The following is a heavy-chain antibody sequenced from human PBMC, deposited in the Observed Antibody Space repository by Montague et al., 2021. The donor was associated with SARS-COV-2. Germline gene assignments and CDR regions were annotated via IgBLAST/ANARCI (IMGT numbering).Heavy chain of an antibody. Sequence: SETLSLTCTVSGGSISSYYWSWIRQPPGKGLEWIGYIYYSGSTNXNPSLKSRVTISVDTSKNQFSLKLSSVTAADTAAYYCARDTEGYISSWYHDYWGQGTLVTVSS. V-gene: IGHV4-59*01. CDR1: GGSISSYY. D-gene: IGHD6-13*01. CDR3: ARDTEGYISSWYHDY. J-gene: IGHJ4*02. CDR2: IYYSGST.